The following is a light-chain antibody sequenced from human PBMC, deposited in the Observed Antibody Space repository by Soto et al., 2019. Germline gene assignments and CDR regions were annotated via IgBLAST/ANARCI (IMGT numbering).Light chain of an antibody. CDR1: SNDVGGFNY. CDR2: DVT. Sequence: QSVLTQPASVSGSPGQSITISCTGTSNDVGGFNYVSWYQQLPGKAPKLVIYDVTHRTSGVSDRFSGSRSGNTASLTISGLQAEDEAGYYCTSFTCGITPYVLGTGTMVTV. J-gene: IGLJ1*01. V-gene: IGLV2-14*03. CDR3: TSFTCGITPYV.